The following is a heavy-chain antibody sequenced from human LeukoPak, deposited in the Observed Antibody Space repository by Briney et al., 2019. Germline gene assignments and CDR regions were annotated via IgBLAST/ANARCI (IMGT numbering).Heavy chain of an antibody. CDR1: GYTFTGYY. J-gene: IGHJ4*02. Sequence: ASVKVSCKASGYTFTGYYITWVRQAPGQGLEWMGWIYPNSGETKYAQMFQGRVTMTRDTSTSTVYMELGSLTSADTAIYFCARLDCIRTSCYLESDYFDFWGQGTLVTVSS. CDR3: ARLDCIRTSCYLESDYFDF. V-gene: IGHV1-2*02. D-gene: IGHD2-2*01. CDR2: IYPNSGET.